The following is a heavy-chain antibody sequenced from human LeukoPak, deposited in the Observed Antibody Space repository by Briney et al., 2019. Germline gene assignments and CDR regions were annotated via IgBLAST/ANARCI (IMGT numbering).Heavy chain of an antibody. CDR3: ARSIMITFGGVIAPGY. Sequence: ASVKVSCKASGYTFTSYAMHWVRQAPRQRLEWMGWINAGNGNTKYSQKFQGRVTITRDTSASTAYMELSSLRSEDTAVYYCARSIMITFGGVIAPGYWGQGTLVTVSS. CDR2: INAGNGNT. J-gene: IGHJ4*02. D-gene: IGHD3-16*02. V-gene: IGHV1-3*01. CDR1: GYTFTSYA.